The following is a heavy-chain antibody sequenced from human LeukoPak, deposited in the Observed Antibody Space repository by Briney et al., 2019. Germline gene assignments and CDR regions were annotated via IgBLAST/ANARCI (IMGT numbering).Heavy chain of an antibody. V-gene: IGHV3-9*01. CDR2: ISWDSKNI. D-gene: IGHD6-19*01. J-gene: IGHJ6*02. CDR1: GFTFDDYA. CDR3: ARGNRDSSGFYYYYGMDV. Sequence: PGGPLRLSCAASGFTFDDYAMFWVRQAPGKGLEWVSGISWDSKNIGYAASVKGRFTISRDNAKNSLYLQLSSLRAEDTAFYYCARGNRDSSGFYYYYGMDVWGQGTTVTVSS.